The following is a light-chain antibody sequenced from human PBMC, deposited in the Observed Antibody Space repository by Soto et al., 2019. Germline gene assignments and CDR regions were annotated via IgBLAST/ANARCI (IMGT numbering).Light chain of an antibody. CDR1: TGAVTSRHY. J-gene: IGLJ2*01. V-gene: IGLV7-46*01. CDR2: DTS. CDR3: LLSYSGAREV. Sequence: QAVVTQEPSLTVSPGGTVTLTCGSSTGAVTSRHYPYWFQQKPGQAPRTLIYDTSNKHSWTPARFSGSLLGGKAALTLSGAQPEDEAEYYWLLSYSGAREVFGGGTKLTVL.